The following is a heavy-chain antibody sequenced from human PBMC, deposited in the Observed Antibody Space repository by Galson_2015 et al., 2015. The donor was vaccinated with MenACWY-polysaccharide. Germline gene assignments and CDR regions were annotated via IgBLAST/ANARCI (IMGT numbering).Heavy chain of an antibody. V-gene: IGHV3-21*01. CDR3: ARDGFPSSSAAIDY. D-gene: IGHD6-6*01. J-gene: IGHJ4*01. CDR2: ISSSSAYT. Sequence: SLRLSCAASGFTFSTYSMNWVRQAPGRGLEWVSYISSSSAYTYYADSVKGRFTISRDNTKRSLYLQMNSLRADDTGVYFCARDGFPSSSAAIDYWGHGSLVTVSS. CDR1: GFTFSTYS.